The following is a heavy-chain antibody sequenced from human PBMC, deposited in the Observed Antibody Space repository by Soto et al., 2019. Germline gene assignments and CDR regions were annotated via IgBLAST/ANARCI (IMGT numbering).Heavy chain of an antibody. D-gene: IGHD6-19*01. V-gene: IGHV3-23*01. CDR2: ISNSGGST. Sequence: GGSLRLSCAASGFAFINYAMSWVRQAPGKGLEWVSCISNSGGSTYYADSVKGRFTISRDNPKNTLYLQMNTLRAEDTAVYYCAKKQWLAYPATHWGQGTLVTVSS. J-gene: IGHJ4*02. CDR1: GFAFINYA. CDR3: AKKQWLAYPATH.